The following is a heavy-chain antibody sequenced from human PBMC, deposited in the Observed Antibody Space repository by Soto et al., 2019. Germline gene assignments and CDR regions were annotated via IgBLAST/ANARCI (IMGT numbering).Heavy chain of an antibody. CDR2: INSDGSST. Sequence: EVQLVESGGGLVQPGGSLRLSCAASGFIFSSYWMHWVRQAPGKGLVWVSRINSDGSSTSYADSVKGRFTISRDNAKNTLYLQMNSLRAEDTAVYYCAGDRREIVVVPAEHYYYGMDVWGQGTTVTVSS. D-gene: IGHD2-2*01. CDR3: AGDRREIVVVPAEHYYYGMDV. CDR1: GFIFSSYW. J-gene: IGHJ6*02. V-gene: IGHV3-74*01.